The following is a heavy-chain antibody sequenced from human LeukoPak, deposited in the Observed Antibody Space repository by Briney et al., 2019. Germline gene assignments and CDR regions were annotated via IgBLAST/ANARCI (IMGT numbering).Heavy chain of an antibody. CDR1: GFTFDDYA. CDR3: AKDINDSGSYGGYMDV. CDR2: ISWNSNTI. J-gene: IGHJ6*03. D-gene: IGHD3-10*01. V-gene: IGHV3-9*03. Sequence: GRSLRLSCAASGFTFDDYAMHWVRQAPGKGLEWVSGISWNSNTIGYADSVKGRFTISRDNAKNSLYLQMNSLRAEDMAFYYCAKDINDSGSYGGYMDVWGKGTTVTVSS.